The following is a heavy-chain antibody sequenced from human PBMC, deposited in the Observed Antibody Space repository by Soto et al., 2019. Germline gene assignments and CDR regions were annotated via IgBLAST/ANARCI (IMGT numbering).Heavy chain of an antibody. Sequence: PVGSLRVSCAASGFIFSGSPLHWVRQDSGKGLEWVGRMRSKANSYATAYGASMKGRFTISRDDSKCTTYLQMNGRKTEDTAVPYSATDDCWNITMLNSVRYWGPAFLVTVSS. J-gene: IGHJ1*01. CDR2: MRSKANSYAT. CDR3: ATDDCWNITMLNSVRY. V-gene: IGHV3-73*01. CDR1: GFIFSGSP. D-gene: IGHD2-21*02.